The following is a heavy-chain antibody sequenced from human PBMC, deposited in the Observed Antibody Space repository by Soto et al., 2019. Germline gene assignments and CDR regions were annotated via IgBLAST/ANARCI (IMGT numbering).Heavy chain of an antibody. D-gene: IGHD3-10*01. V-gene: IGHV1-18*01. CDR2: ISAYNGNT. Sequence: ASVKVSCKASGYTLTSYGVSWVRQAPGQGLEWMGWISAYNGNTNYAQKLQGRVTMTTDTSTSTAYMELRSLRSDDTAVYYCARVERLLWFGELFTGGPYYYYYMDVWGKGTTVTVSS. J-gene: IGHJ6*03. CDR1: GYTLTSYG. CDR3: ARVERLLWFGELFTGGPYYYYYMDV.